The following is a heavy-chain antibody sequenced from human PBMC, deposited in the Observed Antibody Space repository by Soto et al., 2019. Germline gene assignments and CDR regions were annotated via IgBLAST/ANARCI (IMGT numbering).Heavy chain of an antibody. CDR1: GFTFSSYA. D-gene: IGHD1-26*01. J-gene: IGHJ6*02. Sequence: QVQLVESGGGVVQPGRSLRLSCAASGFTFSSYAMHWVRQAPGKGLEWVAVISYDGSNKYYADSVKGRFTISRDNSKNTLYLEMNSLRAEDTAVYYCARARSGSYYYYGMDVWGQGTTVTVSS. CDR3: ARARSGSYYYYGMDV. CDR2: ISYDGSNK. V-gene: IGHV3-30-3*01.